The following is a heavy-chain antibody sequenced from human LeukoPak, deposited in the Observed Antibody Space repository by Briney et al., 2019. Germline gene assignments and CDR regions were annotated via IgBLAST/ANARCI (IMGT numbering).Heavy chain of an antibody. CDR3: ASAAEWLRFDT. V-gene: IGHV4-59*08. CDR1: VDSISSYY. J-gene: IGHJ5*02. Sequence: PSETLSLTCSVWVDSISSYYWSWIRRPPGKGREWIGYIYYSGSTHYTPSRNSRVTISVDPSNNQFSLKLNSVTAADTAVYSCASAAEWLRFDTWGQGTLVTVSS. CDR2: IYYSGST. D-gene: IGHD5-12*01.